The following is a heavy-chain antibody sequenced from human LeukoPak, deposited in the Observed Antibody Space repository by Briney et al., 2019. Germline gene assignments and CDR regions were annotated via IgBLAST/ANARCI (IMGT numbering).Heavy chain of an antibody. Sequence: GGSLRLSCTASGFTFGDHAMSWIRQAPGKGLEWVAVISYDGSNKYYADSVKGRFTVSRDNSKNTLYLQMNSLRAEDTAVYYCARDSSVAEARGAFDIWGQGTMVTVSS. V-gene: IGHV3-30*04. J-gene: IGHJ3*02. D-gene: IGHD6-19*01. CDR3: ARDSSVAEARGAFDI. CDR1: GFTFGDHA. CDR2: ISYDGSNK.